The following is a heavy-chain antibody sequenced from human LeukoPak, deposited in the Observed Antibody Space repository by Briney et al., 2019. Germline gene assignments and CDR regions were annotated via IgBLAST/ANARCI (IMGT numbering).Heavy chain of an antibody. CDR3: ARRVGTTVPVFDD. D-gene: IGHD4-17*01. J-gene: IGHJ4*02. CDR2: IYPGDSDT. Sequence: GESLKISCKGSGYRFTSYWIGWVRQMPGKGLEWMGIIYPGDSDTRYSPSFQGQVTISADKSISTAYLQWSSLKASDTAMYYCARRVGTTVPVFDDWGQGTLVTVSS. CDR1: GYRFTSYW. V-gene: IGHV5-51*01.